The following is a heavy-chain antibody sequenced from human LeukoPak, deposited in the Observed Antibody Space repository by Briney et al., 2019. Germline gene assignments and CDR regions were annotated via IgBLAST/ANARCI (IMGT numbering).Heavy chain of an antibody. CDR2: ISSSSSYI. D-gene: IGHD1-20*01. J-gene: IGHJ5*02. CDR3: ARDRYDFVGTGFAP. Sequence: GSLRLSCAASGFTFSSYSMNWVRQAPGKGLEWVSSISSSSSYIYYADSVKGGFTISRDNAKNSLYLQMNSLRAEDTAVYYCARDRYDFVGTGFAPCGQGTLVTVSS. V-gene: IGHV3-21*01. CDR1: GFTFSSYS.